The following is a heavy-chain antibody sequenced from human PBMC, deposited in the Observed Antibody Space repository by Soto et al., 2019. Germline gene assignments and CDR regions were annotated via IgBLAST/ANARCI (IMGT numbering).Heavy chain of an antibody. V-gene: IGHV4-59*08. Sequence: PSETLSLTCTVSGGSISSHYWSWIRQPPGKGLEWIGYIYYSGSTNYNPSLKSRVTISVDTSKNQFSLKLSSVTAADTAVYYCARHGRGYSYGGNFDYWGQGTLVTVSS. CDR1: GGSISSHY. CDR3: ARHGRGYSYGGNFDY. D-gene: IGHD5-18*01. J-gene: IGHJ4*02. CDR2: IYYSGST.